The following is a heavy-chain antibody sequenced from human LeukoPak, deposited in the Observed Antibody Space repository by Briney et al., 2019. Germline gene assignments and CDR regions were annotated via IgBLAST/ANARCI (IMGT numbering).Heavy chain of an antibody. J-gene: IGHJ6*03. Sequence: GGSLRLSCAASGFTFSSYSMNWVRQAPGKGLEWVSSISSSSSYIYYADSVKGRFTISRDNAKNSLYLQMNSLRAEDTAVYYCARDPLNYYGSGSYYRDYYYMDVWGKGTTVTVSS. CDR3: ARDPLNYYGSGSYYRDYYYMDV. D-gene: IGHD3-10*01. V-gene: IGHV3-21*01. CDR2: ISSSSSYI. CDR1: GFTFSSYS.